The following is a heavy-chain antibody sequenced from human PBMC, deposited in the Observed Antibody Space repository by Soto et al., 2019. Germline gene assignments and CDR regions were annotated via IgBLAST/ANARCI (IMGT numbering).Heavy chain of an antibody. Sequence: GESLKISCAASGFTFSSYGMHWVRQAPGKGLEWVAVIWYDGSNKYYADSVKGRFTISRDNSKNTLYLQMNSLRAEDTAVYYCARDPLCGFGELLCYYYGMDVWGQGTTVTVSS. J-gene: IGHJ6*02. CDR2: IWYDGSNK. CDR3: ARDPLCGFGELLCYYYGMDV. CDR1: GFTFSSYG. V-gene: IGHV3-33*01. D-gene: IGHD3-10*01.